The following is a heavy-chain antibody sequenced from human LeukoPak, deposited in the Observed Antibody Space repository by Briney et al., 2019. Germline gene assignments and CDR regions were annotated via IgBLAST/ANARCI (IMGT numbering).Heavy chain of an antibody. D-gene: IGHD2-2*01. Sequence: GASVKVSCKASGYTFTDYYMHWVRQAPGQGLEWMGWIKPNSGGTNYAQKFQGRVSMTRDTSISTAYMELSRLRSDDTAVYYCARARGDIVVVPAAIWFDPWGQGTLVTVSS. CDR1: GYTFTDYY. CDR3: ARARGDIVVVPAAIWFDP. J-gene: IGHJ5*02. V-gene: IGHV1-2*02. CDR2: IKPNSGGT.